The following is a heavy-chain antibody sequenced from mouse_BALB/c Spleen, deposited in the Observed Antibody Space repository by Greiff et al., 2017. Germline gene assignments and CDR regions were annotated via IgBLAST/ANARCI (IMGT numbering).Heavy chain of an antibody. CDR2: ISYSGST. J-gene: IGHJ2*01. CDR1: GYSITSDYA. CDR3: ARWSTTRHYFDY. Sequence: EVQRVESGPGLVKPSQSLSLTCTVTGYSITSDYAWNWIRQFPGNKLEWMGYISYSGSTSYNPSLKSRISITRDTSKNQFFLQLNSVTTEDTATYYCARWSTTRHYFDYWGQGTTLTVSS. V-gene: IGHV3-2*02.